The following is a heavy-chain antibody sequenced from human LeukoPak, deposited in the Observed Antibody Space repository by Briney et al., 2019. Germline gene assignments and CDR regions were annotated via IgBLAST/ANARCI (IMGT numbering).Heavy chain of an antibody. V-gene: IGHV3-7*01. CDR3: ARDLAYSRLDY. Sequence: GGSLRLSCAVSGLTFGSPWMDWVRQAPGKGLEWVASINPDGNKKYSADSVKGRFTISRDNAENSLYLQMNSLRVEDTAFYYCARDLAYSRLDYWGQGMLVTVSS. D-gene: IGHD5-18*01. CDR1: GLTFGSPW. CDR2: INPDGNKK. J-gene: IGHJ4*02.